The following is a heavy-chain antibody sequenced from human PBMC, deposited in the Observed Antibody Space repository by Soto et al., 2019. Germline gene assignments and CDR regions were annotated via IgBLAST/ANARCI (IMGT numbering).Heavy chain of an antibody. CDR1: GYIFSDYY. V-gene: IGHV1-2*02. J-gene: IGHJ3*01. D-gene: IGHD6-19*01. CDR3: VRGRAVAGLNDEACDL. Sequence: ASVKVSCKASGYIFSDYYMHGVRQAPGQGLECMGWINPNSGDTIYAQKFQGRVTVTGDPSISTAYMELSRLTSDDTAVYYCVRGRAVAGLNDEACDLCCRRTFLTV. CDR2: INPNSGDT.